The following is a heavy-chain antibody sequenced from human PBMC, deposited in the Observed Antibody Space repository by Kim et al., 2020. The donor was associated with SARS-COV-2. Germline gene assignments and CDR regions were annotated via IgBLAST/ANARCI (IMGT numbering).Heavy chain of an antibody. Sequence: GGSLRLSCAASGFTFSSYAMHWVRQAPGKGLEWVAVISYDGSNKYYADSVKGRFTISRDNSKNTLYLQMNSLRAEDTAVYYCASVLSRYSSSWYVVGSDYWGQGTLVTVSS. CDR3: ASVLSRYSSSWYVVGSDY. D-gene: IGHD6-13*01. V-gene: IGHV3-30*04. CDR2: ISYDGSNK. CDR1: GFTFSSYA. J-gene: IGHJ4*02.